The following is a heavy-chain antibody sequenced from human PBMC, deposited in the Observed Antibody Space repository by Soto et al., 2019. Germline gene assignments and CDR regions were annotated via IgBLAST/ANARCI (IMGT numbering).Heavy chain of an antibody. V-gene: IGHV4-31*03. Sequence: QVQLQESGPGLVKPSQTLSLTCTVSGGSISSGGYYWSWIRQHPGKGLEWIGYIYYSGSTYYNPSLTSRVTISVDTSKNQFSLKLSSVTAADTAVYYCARVLVERLLAKGWNWFDPWGQGTLVTVSS. D-gene: IGHD1-1*01. CDR1: GGSISSGGYY. CDR3: ARVLVERLLAKGWNWFDP. J-gene: IGHJ5*02. CDR2: IYYSGST.